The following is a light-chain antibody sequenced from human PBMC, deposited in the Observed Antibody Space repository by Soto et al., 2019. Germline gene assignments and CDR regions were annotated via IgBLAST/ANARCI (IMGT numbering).Light chain of an antibody. CDR1: QNIGDY. CDR2: SSS. V-gene: IGKV1-39*01. CDR3: RQTFSTQIS. Sequence: DIVMTQSPSSLSASAGDKVTITCRASQNIGDYLSWYQQRPGKAPKLLIYSSSILHSAASSRFSGGGSGTDITLTISGLQPDDFATYYCRQTFSTQISFGGGTTVDIK. J-gene: IGKJ4*02.